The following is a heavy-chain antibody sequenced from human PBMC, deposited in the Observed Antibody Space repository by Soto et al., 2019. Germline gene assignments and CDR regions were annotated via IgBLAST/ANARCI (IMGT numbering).Heavy chain of an antibody. J-gene: IGHJ5*02. CDR1: GGSFSGYY. V-gene: IGHV4-34*01. CDR2: INHSGST. Sequence: SETLSLTCAVYGGSFSGYYWSWIRQPPGKGLEWIGEINHSGSTNYNPSLKSRVTISVDTSKNQFSLKLSSVTAADTAVYYCARVLLWFGELLDHWFDPWGQGTLVTVSS. D-gene: IGHD3-10*01. CDR3: ARVLLWFGELLDHWFDP.